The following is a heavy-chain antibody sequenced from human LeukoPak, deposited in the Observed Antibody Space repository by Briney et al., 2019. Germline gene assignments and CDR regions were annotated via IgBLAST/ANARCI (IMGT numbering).Heavy chain of an antibody. CDR1: GFTFSSCA. CDR2: ISSDGANQ. Sequence: PGGSLRLSCAASGFTFSSCAMHWVRQAPGKGLEWVAVISSDGANQYYADSVTGRFTISRDSSKNTVYLQMGSLRPEDTAVYYCARDCGGGYQWMGDGYFNLWAVAPWSLSPQ. J-gene: IGHJ2*01. D-gene: IGHD6-19*01. CDR3: ARDCGGGYQWMGDGYFNL. V-gene: IGHV3-30-3*01.